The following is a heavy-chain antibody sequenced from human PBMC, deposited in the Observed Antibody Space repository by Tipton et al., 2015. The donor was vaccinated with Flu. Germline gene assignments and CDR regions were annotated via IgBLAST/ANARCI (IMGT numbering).Heavy chain of an antibody. Sequence: QLVQSGAEVKKPGSSVTVSCQASGDTFSSYTISWVRQAPGQGLEWMGRIIPGHAITNYAQKFQGRITITADRSTNTAYMELSSLRVEDTAVYFCAREMRVDPVTVYFFDNWGQGTLVTVSS. CDR1: GDTFSSYT. CDR3: AREMRVDPVTVYFFDN. D-gene: IGHD5-18*01. CDR2: IIPGHAIT. V-gene: IGHV1-69*09. J-gene: IGHJ4*02.